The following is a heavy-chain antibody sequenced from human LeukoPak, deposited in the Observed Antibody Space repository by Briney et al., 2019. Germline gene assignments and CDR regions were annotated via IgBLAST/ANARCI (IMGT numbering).Heavy chain of an antibody. V-gene: IGHV3-7*03. D-gene: IGHD4-17*01. J-gene: IGHJ4*02. CDR3: ARDPMTTVTQFDY. CDR1: GFTFSSYW. CDR2: IKQDGSEK. Sequence: GGSLRLSCAASGFTFSSYWMSWVRQAPGKGLEWVANIKQDGSEKYYVGSVKGRFTISRDNAKNSLYLQMNSLRAEDTAVYYCARDPMTTVTQFDYWGQGTLVTVSS.